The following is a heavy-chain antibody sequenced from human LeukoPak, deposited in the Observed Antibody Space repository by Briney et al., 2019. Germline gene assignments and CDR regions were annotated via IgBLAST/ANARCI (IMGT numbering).Heavy chain of an antibody. J-gene: IGHJ4*02. D-gene: IGHD6-6*01. V-gene: IGHV3-21*01. CDR3: ARGRPGSSSSGRGYFDY. Sequence: GGSLRLSSAASGFTFSSYYMHWVRQAPGKGLELVSSISSSSNYIYYADSVKGRFTISRDNAKNSLYLQMNSLRAEDTAVDYCARGRPGSSSSGRGYFDYWGQGTLVTVSS. CDR2: ISSSSNYI. CDR1: GFTFSSYY.